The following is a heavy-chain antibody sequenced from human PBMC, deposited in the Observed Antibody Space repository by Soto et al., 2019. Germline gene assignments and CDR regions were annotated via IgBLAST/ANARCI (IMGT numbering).Heavy chain of an antibody. V-gene: IGHV3-7*02. CDR1: GLAFSTYW. CDR2: TKPDETET. CDR3: ATIGDVTFHY. Sequence: GGSLRLSCTTSGLAFSTYWMAWVRQAPGKGLEWVGNTKPDETETYYADSVEGRFTISRDNAKSLLYLQMDSLRVEDTAVYYCATIGDVTFHYWGQGTPVTVSS. J-gene: IGHJ4*02. D-gene: IGHD4-4*01.